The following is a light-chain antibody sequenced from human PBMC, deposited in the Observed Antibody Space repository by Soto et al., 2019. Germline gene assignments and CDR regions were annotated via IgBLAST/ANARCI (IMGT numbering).Light chain of an antibody. CDR3: QQRAKSIT. CDR1: QSVSNY. CDR2: DAS. V-gene: IGKV3-11*01. Sequence: IELTQSPSTLSLSPGERATLSCRASQSVSNYLVWYQQKSGLAPRLLIYDASKRATGIPARFSGSGSGTDFTLTISSLEPEDFAVYYCQQRAKSITFGQGTRLEIK. J-gene: IGKJ5*01.